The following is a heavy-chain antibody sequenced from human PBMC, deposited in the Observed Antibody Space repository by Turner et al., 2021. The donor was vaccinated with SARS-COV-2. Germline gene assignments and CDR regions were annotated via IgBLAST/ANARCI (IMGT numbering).Heavy chain of an antibody. J-gene: IGHJ4*02. CDR3: ARTLDSGWYQGQFYFDY. CDR1: GFSLSISGLG. Sequence: QITWKESGPPLFNPSQSLTRTCTFSGFSLSISGLGVGWVRQPPGKSLEWLALIYWDDEKRYSQSLRSRLTINKDTSKNQVVLTVTTINTADTATYYCARTLDSGWYQGQFYFDYWGQGTLVTVSS. CDR2: IYWDDEK. V-gene: IGHV2-5*02. D-gene: IGHD6-19*01.